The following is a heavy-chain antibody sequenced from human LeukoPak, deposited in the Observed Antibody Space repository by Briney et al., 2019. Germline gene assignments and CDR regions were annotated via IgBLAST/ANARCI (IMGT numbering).Heavy chain of an antibody. V-gene: IGHV3-30-3*01. J-gene: IGHJ4*02. Sequence: PGRSLRLSCAASGFTFSSYAMHWVRQAPGKGLEWVAVISYDGSNKYYADSVKGRFTISRDNAKNSLYLQMNSLRAEDTALYYCAKDRGITGTSSLSRWGQGTLVTVSS. CDR3: AKDRGITGTSSLSR. CDR2: ISYDGSNK. D-gene: IGHD1-20*01. CDR1: GFTFSSYA.